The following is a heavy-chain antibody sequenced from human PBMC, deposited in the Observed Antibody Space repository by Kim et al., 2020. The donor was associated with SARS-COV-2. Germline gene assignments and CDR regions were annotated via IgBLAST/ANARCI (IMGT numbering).Heavy chain of an antibody. Sequence: SVKVSCKASGGTFSSYAISWVRQAPGQGLEWMGGIIPIFGTANYAQKFQGRVTITADESTSTAYMELSSLRSEDTAVYYCARDKEYDFWSGYYKWNYFDYWGQGTLVTVSS. D-gene: IGHD3-3*01. CDR3: ARDKEYDFWSGYYKWNYFDY. CDR2: IIPIFGTA. V-gene: IGHV1-69*13. CDR1: GGTFSSYA. J-gene: IGHJ4*02.